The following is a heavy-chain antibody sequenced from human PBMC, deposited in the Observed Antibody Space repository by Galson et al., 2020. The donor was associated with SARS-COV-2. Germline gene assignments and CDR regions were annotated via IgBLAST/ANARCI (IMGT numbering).Heavy chain of an antibody. CDR1: GGSFSGYY. CDR2: INHSGST. Sequence: SETLSLTCAVYGGSFSGYYWSWIRQPPGKGLEWIGEINHSGSTNYNPSLKSRVTISVDTSKNQFSLKLSSVTAADTAVYYCARALRVVVVAAMVWFDPWGQGTLVTVSS. J-gene: IGHJ5*02. CDR3: ARALRVVVVAAMVWFDP. V-gene: IGHV4-34*01. D-gene: IGHD2-15*01.